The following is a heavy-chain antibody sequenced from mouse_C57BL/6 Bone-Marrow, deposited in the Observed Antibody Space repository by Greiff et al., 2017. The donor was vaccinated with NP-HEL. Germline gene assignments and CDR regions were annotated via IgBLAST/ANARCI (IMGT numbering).Heavy chain of an antibody. D-gene: IGHD1-1*01. Sequence: EVQLQQSGAELVKPGAPVKLSCTASGFNIKDYYMHWVKQRTEQGLEWIGRIDPEDGETKYAPKFQGKATITADTSSNTAYLQLSSLTSEDTAVYYCAPLYYYGSSPWAWFAYWGQGTLVTVSA. CDR1: GFNIKDYY. CDR2: IDPEDGET. V-gene: IGHV14-2*01. CDR3: APLYYYGSSPWAWFAY. J-gene: IGHJ3*01.